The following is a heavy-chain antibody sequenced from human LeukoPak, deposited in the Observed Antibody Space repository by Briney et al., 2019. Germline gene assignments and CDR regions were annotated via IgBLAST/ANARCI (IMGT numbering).Heavy chain of an antibody. Sequence: GESLKISCKGSGYSFTSYWIGWVRQMPGKGLEWMGIIYPGDSDTRYSPSFQGQVTISADKSISTAYLQWSSLKASDTAMYYCARHLSQDDDILTCYYITDNWGQGTLVTVSS. D-gene: IGHD3-9*01. CDR1: GYSFTSYW. CDR2: IYPGDSDT. V-gene: IGHV5-51*01. CDR3: ARHLSQDDDILTCYYITDN. J-gene: IGHJ4*02.